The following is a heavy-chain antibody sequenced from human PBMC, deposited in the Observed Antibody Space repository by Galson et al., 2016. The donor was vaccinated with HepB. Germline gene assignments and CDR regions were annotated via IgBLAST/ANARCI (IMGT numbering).Heavy chain of an antibody. V-gene: IGHV3-48*01. J-gene: IGHJ4*02. D-gene: IGHD3-9*01. Sequence: SLRLSCAASGFTFSAYSMNWVRQAPGKGLEWLSFISSSGRTVCYADSVKGRFTISRDKGSNSLYLQMARLTVGDTAMYYCARGPPFYDIVTGYQHFDFWGQGSLVTVSS. CDR3: ARGPPFYDIVTGYQHFDF. CDR2: ISSSGRTV. CDR1: GFTFSAYS.